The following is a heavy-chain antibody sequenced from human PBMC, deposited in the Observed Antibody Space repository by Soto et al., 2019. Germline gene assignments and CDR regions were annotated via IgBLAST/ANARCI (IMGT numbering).Heavy chain of an antibody. D-gene: IGHD3-3*01. CDR2: IYYRGTT. J-gene: IGHJ4*02. CDR1: GGSISSGGYH. V-gene: IGHV4-39*01. Sequence: SETLSLTCSVSGGSISSGGYHWSWIRQHPGKGLEWIGYIYYRGTTYYNPALKSRVTISVDTSKNQFSLKLSSVTAADTAVYYCARLGYDFWSGYPGPFDYWGQGTLVTVSS. CDR3: ARLGYDFWSGYPGPFDY.